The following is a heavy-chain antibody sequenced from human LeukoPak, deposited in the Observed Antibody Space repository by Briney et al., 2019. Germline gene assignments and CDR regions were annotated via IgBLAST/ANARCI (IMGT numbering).Heavy chain of an antibody. V-gene: IGHV3-74*03. Sequence: QPGGSLRLSCAVSGFIISKYWMDWVRQAPGKGPVWVSHLNGDGRTTYADSVKGRFTISRDNAKNTLYLQMDSLRAEDTAVYYCVRENNGIDYWGQGTLVTVSS. J-gene: IGHJ4*02. CDR2: LNGDGRT. CDR1: GFIISKYW. D-gene: IGHD1-14*01. CDR3: VRENNGIDY.